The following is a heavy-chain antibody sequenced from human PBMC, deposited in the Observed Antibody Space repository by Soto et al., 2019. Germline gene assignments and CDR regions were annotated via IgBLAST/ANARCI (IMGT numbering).Heavy chain of an antibody. CDR1: GFTFSSYS. CDR3: ATDGCSGSNCLNWFDP. Sequence: EVQLVESGGGLVQPGGSLRLSCAASGFTFSSYSMNWVRQAAGKGLEWVSYISSSSTTKYYADSVKGRFTISRDNAKNSLYLQMNSLRAEDTAVYYCATDGCSGSNCLNWFDPWGQGLLVTVSS. CDR2: ISSSSTTK. V-gene: IGHV3-48*01. J-gene: IGHJ5*02. D-gene: IGHD2-15*01.